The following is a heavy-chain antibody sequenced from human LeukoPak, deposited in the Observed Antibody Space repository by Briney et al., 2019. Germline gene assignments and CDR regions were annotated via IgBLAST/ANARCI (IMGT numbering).Heavy chain of an antibody. CDR2: ITRDGSST. V-gene: IGHV3-74*01. D-gene: IGHD3-16*01. CDR1: GFTFSSSW. Sequence: PGGSLRLSCAASGFTFSSSWMHWVRQAPGKGLVWVSRITRDGSSTTYADSVKGRFTTSRDNAKNTLYLQMDSLRDDDTAVYYCARDPGYESWSPFWGGMDVWGNGTTVIVYS. CDR3: ARDPGYESWSPFWGGMDV. J-gene: IGHJ6*04.